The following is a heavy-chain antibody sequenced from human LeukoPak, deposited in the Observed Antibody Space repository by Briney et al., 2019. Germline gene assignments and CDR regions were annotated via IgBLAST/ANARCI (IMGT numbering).Heavy chain of an antibody. J-gene: IGHJ4*02. V-gene: IGHV3-23*01. CDR1: GFTFSSYA. CDR3: AREEGYSSGWYGY. D-gene: IGHD6-19*01. Sequence: GGSLRLSCATSGFTFSSYAMYWVRQAPGKGLEWVSAISGSGGYTYYADSVKGRFTISRDNSKNTLYLQMNSLRSEDTAVYYCAREEGYSSGWYGYWGQGTLVTVSS. CDR2: ISGSGGYT.